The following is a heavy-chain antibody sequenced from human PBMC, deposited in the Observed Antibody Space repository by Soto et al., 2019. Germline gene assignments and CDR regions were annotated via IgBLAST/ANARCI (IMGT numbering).Heavy chain of an antibody. V-gene: IGHV3-9*01. CDR2: MYGSGAV. CDR1: GFTVRDSA. CDR3: VGEILAGGADV. J-gene: IGHJ6*02. Sequence: EVQLVESGGGLVQPGRSLRRSCAASGFTVRDSAMHWVRQVTGGGLEWVAGMYGSGAVGYVGAVRGRFTTFRDVAKDSLHLQMNSLTIGDTALYYCVGEILAGGADVWGQRTTVTVS. D-gene: IGHD3-10*01.